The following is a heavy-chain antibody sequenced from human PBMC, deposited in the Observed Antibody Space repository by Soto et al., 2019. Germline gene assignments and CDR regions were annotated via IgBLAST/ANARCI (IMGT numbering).Heavy chain of an antibody. D-gene: IGHD3-3*01. J-gene: IGHJ4*02. CDR2: SGTAGDT. CDR3: ARVRAYDFWSGDPTWDPALFDY. Sequence: EVQLVASGGGLVQPGGSLRLSCAASGFTFSSYDMHWVRQATGQVLEWVSASGTAGDTYYPGSVKGRFTISRENAKNSLYLQMNSLRAGDTAVDYCARVRAYDFWSGDPTWDPALFDYWGQGPLVTVSS. CDR1: GFTFSSYD. V-gene: IGHV3-13*01.